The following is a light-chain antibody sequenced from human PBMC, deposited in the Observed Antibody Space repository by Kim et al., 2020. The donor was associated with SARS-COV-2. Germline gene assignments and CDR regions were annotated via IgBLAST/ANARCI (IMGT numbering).Light chain of an antibody. CDR1: SNNVGNEG. J-gene: IGLJ3*02. CDR2: RNN. CDR3: SAWDSSLSVWV. Sequence: LTQPPSVSKDLRQTATLTCTGNSNNVGNEGVAWLQQHQGHPPKLLSYRNNNRPSGISERLSASRSGNTASLTITGLQPEDEADYYCSAWDSSLSVWVFGGGTKVTV. V-gene: IGLV10-54*01.